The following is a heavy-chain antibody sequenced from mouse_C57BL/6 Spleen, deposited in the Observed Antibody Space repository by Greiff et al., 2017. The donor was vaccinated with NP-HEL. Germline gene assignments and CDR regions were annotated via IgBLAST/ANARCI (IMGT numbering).Heavy chain of an antibody. V-gene: IGHV5-4*01. D-gene: IGHD1-1*01. CDR2: ISDGGSYT. CDR1: GFTFSSYA. Sequence: EVMLVESGGGLVKPGGSLKLSCAASGFTFSSYAMSWVRQTPEKRPEWVATISDGGSYTYYPDNVKGRFTISRDNAKNNLYLQMSHLKSEDTAMYYCARDGGPVAYFDYWGQGTTLTVSS. CDR3: ARDGGPVAYFDY. J-gene: IGHJ2*01.